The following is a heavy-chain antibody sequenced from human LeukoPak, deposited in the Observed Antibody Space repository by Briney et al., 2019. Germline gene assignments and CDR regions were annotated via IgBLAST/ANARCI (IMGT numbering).Heavy chain of an antibody. CDR2: ISGSGGST. D-gene: IGHD3-22*01. J-gene: IGHJ3*01. Sequence: PGGSLRLSCAASGFTFSNFAMTWVRQAPGKGLEWVSGISGSGGSTYYADSVKGRFSISRENSKNTLYLQMNSLRAEDTAVYYCAKGGRWDYYDSSHWGQGTMVTVSS. CDR1: GFTFSNFA. V-gene: IGHV3-23*01. CDR3: AKGGRWDYYDSSH.